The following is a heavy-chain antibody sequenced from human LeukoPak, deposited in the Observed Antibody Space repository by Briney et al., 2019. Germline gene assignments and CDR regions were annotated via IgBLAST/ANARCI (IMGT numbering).Heavy chain of an antibody. Sequence: GGSLRLSCAASGFTLSTYWMHWVRQVPGKGLVWVSRINSDGSSTSYADSVKGRFTISRDNAKNTLYLQMNSLRAEDTAVYYCARVTYSASRFDYWGQGALVTVSS. CDR3: ARVTYSASRFDY. J-gene: IGHJ4*02. D-gene: IGHD6-13*01. CDR2: INSDGSST. CDR1: GFTLSTYW. V-gene: IGHV3-74*01.